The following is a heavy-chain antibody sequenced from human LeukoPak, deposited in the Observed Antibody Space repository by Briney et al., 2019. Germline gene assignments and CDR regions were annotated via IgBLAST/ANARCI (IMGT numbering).Heavy chain of an antibody. D-gene: IGHD2-2*01. CDR3: ARDFDIVVVPAVRGAFDI. Sequence: PSETLSLTCTASGGSISSSSYYWGWIRQPPGKGLEWIGSIYYSGSTYYNPSLKSRVTISVDTSKNQFSLKLSSVTAADTAVYYCARDFDIVVVPAVRGAFDIWGQGTMVTVSS. CDR1: GGSISSSSYY. V-gene: IGHV4-39*07. CDR2: IYYSGST. J-gene: IGHJ3*02.